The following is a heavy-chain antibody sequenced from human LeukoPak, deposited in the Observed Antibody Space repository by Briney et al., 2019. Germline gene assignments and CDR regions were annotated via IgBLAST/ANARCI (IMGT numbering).Heavy chain of an antibody. Sequence: ASVKVSCKASGYTFTGYYMRWVRQAPGQGLEWMGWINPNSGGTNYAQKFQGRVTMTRDTSISTAYMELSRLRSDDTAVYYCARGYCSSASCLEYYFDSWGQGTLVTVSS. J-gene: IGHJ4*02. CDR2: INPNSGGT. CDR3: ARGYCSSASCLEYYFDS. D-gene: IGHD2-2*01. V-gene: IGHV1-2*02. CDR1: GYTFTGYY.